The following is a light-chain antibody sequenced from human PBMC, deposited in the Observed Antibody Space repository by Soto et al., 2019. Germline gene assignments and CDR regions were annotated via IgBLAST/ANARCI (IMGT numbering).Light chain of an antibody. J-gene: IGKJ5*01. V-gene: IGKV3D-20*01. Sequence: EIVLTQSPATLSLSPGERATLSCGASQSVRSSYLAWYQQKPGLAPRLLIYDALFRATGIPDRFSGSGSGTDFTLTISRLEPEDFAVYYCQQYGSSPITFGQGTRLEI. CDR1: QSVRSSY. CDR3: QQYGSSPIT. CDR2: DAL.